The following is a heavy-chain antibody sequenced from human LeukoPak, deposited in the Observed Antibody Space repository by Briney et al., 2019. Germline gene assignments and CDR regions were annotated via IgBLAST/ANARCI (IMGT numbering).Heavy chain of an antibody. J-gene: IGHJ4*02. CDR3: AVGSSSWYYSPYDY. V-gene: IGHV3-53*01. CDR1: GFTFSSYA. Sequence: TGGSLRLSCAASGFTFSSYAMSWVRQAPGKGLEWVSVIYSGGSTYYADSVKGRFTISRDNSKNTLYLQMNSLRAEDTAVYYCAVGSSSWYYSPYDYWGQGTLVTVSS. D-gene: IGHD6-13*01. CDR2: IYSGGST.